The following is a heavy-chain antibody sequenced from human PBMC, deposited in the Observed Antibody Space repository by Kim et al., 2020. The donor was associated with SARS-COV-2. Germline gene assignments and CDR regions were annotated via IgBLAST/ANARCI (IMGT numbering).Heavy chain of an antibody. D-gene: IGHD3-22*01. Sequence: GESLKISCKGSGYSFTSYWISWVRQMPGKGLEWMGRIDPSDSYTNYSPSFQGHVTISADKSISTAYLQWSSLKASDTAMYYCARGASYYDSSGYYWSAYYFDYWGQGTLVTVSS. CDR2: IDPSDSYT. CDR3: ARGASYYDSSGYYWSAYYFDY. J-gene: IGHJ4*02. CDR1: GYSFTSYW. V-gene: IGHV5-10-1*01.